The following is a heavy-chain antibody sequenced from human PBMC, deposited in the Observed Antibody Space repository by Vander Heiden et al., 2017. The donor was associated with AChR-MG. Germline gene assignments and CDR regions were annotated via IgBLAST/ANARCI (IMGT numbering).Heavy chain of an antibody. CDR2: ISGSGGST. CDR3: AKDSQWIQLWLGYFDL. Sequence: EVQLLESGGGLVQPGGSLRLSCAASGFTFSSYAMSWVRQAPGKGLEWVSAISGSGGSTYYTDSVKGRFTISRDNSKNTLYLQMNSLRAEDTAVYYCAKDSQWIQLWLGYFDLWGRGTLVTVSS. D-gene: IGHD5-18*01. J-gene: IGHJ2*01. CDR1: GFTFSSYA. V-gene: IGHV3-23*01.